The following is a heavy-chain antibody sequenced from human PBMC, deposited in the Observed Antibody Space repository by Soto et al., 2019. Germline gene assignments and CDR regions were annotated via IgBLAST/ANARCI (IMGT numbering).Heavy chain of an antibody. CDR1: GFTVSSKY. D-gene: IGHD6-13*01. CDR3: ARAGYPLDAFDI. V-gene: IGHV3-53*01. J-gene: IGHJ3*02. CDR2: IYSGGST. Sequence: GGSLRLSCAASGFTVSSKYMSWVRQAPGKGLEWVSVIYSGGSTYYADSVKGRFTISRDNSKNTLYLQMNSLRAEDTAVYYCARAGYPLDAFDIWGQGTMVTVAS.